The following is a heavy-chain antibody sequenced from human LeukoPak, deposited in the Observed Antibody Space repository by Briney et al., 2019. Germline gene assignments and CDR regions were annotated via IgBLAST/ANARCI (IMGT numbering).Heavy chain of an antibody. J-gene: IGHJ2*01. D-gene: IGHD6-19*01. CDR2: ISPSGGST. V-gene: IGHV3-23*01. Sequence: PGGSLRLSCAASGFTFTSYAMSWVRQAPGKGLEWVSAISPSGGSTYYPDSVKGRFTISRDNSKNTLYLQVNSLRAEDTAVYFCAKEPTSRGSGREYFDLGGRGTLVTVPS. CDR1: GFTFTSYA. CDR3: AKEPTSRGSGREYFDL.